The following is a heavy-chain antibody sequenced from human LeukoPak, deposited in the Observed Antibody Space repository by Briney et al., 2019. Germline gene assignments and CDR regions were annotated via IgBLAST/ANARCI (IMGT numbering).Heavy chain of an antibody. CDR2: ISAYNGNT. V-gene: IGHV1-18*01. CDR3: ARARDYDSNPDY. D-gene: IGHD3-22*01. CDR1: GYTFNSHD. J-gene: IGHJ4*02. Sequence: ASVKVSCKASGYTFNSHDISWVRQAPGQGLEWMGWISAYNGNTNYAQKLQGRVTMTTDTSTSTAYMELRSLRSDDTAVYYCARARDYDSNPDYWGQGTLVTVSS.